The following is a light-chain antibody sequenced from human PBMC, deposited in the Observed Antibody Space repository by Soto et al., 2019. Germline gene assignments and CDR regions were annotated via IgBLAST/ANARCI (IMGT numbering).Light chain of an antibody. CDR2: GAS. CDR1: QSVSSN. CDR3: QQYNNWPPNT. V-gene: IGKV3-15*01. J-gene: IGKJ1*01. Sequence: EIVMTQSPATLSVSPWERVTLSCRSSQSVSSNLAWYQQKPGQAPRLLIYGASTRATGIPARFGGSGSGTEFTLTISSLQSEDFAVYYCQQYNNWPPNTFGQGTKVDIK.